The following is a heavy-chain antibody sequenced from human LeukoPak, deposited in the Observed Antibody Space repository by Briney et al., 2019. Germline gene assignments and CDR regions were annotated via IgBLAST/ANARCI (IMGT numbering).Heavy chain of an antibody. CDR3: AKVRGTLSSPFFLDY. Sequence: GGSLRLSCAASGFSFGEYAMHWVRQAPGKGLEWLSIISYNGAFIDYADSVKGRFTVSRDNAENSLFLHMNSLRPEDTAFYYCAKVRGTLSSPFFLDYWGQGIRVTVSS. V-gene: IGHV3-9*01. CDR2: ISYNGAFI. D-gene: IGHD1-1*01. J-gene: IGHJ4*02. CDR1: GFSFGEYA.